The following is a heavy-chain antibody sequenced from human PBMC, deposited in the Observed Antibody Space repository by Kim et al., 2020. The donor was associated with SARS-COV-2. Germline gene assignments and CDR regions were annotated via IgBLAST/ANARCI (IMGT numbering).Heavy chain of an antibody. J-gene: IGHJ3*02. D-gene: IGHD1-1*01. CDR2: ISAYNGNT. CDR1: GYTFTSYG. Sequence: ASVKVSCKASGYTFTSYGISWVRQAPGQGLEWMGWISAYNGNTNYAQKLQGRVTMTTDTSTSTAYMELRSLRSDDTAVYYCARVMGVQLERLPYDAFDIWGQGKMVTVSS. V-gene: IGHV1-18*01. CDR3: ARVMGVQLERLPYDAFDI.